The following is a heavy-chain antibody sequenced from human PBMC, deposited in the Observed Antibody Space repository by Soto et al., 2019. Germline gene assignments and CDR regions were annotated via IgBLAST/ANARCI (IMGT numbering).Heavy chain of an antibody. V-gene: IGHV3-11*01. CDR1: GFTFSDYY. Sequence: PGGSLRLSCAASGFTFSDYYMSGIRQAPGKGLEWVSYISSSGSTIYYADSVKGRFTISRDNAKNSLYLQMNSLRAEDTAVYYCARVSDTAMVGGNYGMDVWGQGTTVTVSS. CDR2: ISSSGSTI. D-gene: IGHD5-18*01. J-gene: IGHJ6*02. CDR3: ARVSDTAMVGGNYGMDV.